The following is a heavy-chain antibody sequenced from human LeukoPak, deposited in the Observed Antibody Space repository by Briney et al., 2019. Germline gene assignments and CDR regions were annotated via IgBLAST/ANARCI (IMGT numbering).Heavy chain of an antibody. V-gene: IGHV3-30-3*01. CDR1: GFTFSSYT. D-gene: IGHD5-12*01. CDR2: QDGNNK. CDR3: ARDDRGYSGYHFDH. Sequence: GGSLRLSCAASGFTFSSYTFHWVRQAPGKGLEWVAVQDGNNKYYTDSVKGRFTISSDNSKNTLYLQMNSLRAEDTAVYYCARDDRGYSGYHFDHWGQGTLVTVSS. J-gene: IGHJ4*02.